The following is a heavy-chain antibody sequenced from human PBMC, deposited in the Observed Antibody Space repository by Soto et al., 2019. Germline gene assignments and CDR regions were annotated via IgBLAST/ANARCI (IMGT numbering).Heavy chain of an antibody. CDR3: ARHGQWRGPNWYFDL. CDR1: GGSISSYY. CDR2: IYYSGST. Sequence: SETLSRTCTVAGGSISSYYWSWIRQPPGKGLEWIGDIYYSGSTNYNPSLKSRVTISVETSKNQFSLKLSSVTAADTAVYYCARHGQWRGPNWYFDLWGRGTLVTVSS. V-gene: IGHV4-59*08. D-gene: IGHD6-19*01. J-gene: IGHJ2*01.